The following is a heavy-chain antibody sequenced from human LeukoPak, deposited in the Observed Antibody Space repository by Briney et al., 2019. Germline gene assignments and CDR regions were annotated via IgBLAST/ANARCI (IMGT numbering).Heavy chain of an antibody. J-gene: IGHJ4*02. CDR3: ASGREGLRF. CDR1: GGSISSYY. V-gene: IGHV4-59*01. CDR2: IYYSGST. Sequence: SETLSLTCTVSGGSISSYYWSWIRQPPGKGLEWVGYIYYSGSTNYNPPHKSRLTISVDTSKHQFSLKLSSVTAADTAVYYCASGREGLRFWGQGTLVTVSS. D-gene: IGHD5-12*01.